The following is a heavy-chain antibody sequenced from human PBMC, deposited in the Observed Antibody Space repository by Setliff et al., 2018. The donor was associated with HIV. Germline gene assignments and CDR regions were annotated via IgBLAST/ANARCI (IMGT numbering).Heavy chain of an antibody. CDR1: GDSIGSSSYY. J-gene: IGHJ4*02. V-gene: IGHV4-39*01. CDR2: IYYSGST. D-gene: IGHD1-1*01. Sequence: SETLSLTCTVSGDSIGSSSYYWAWIRQPPGKGLEWIGNIYYSGSTYYNPSLKTRVTISVDGSKNQFSLKLSSVTAADTAVYYCARLRGLNLEPFDYWGQGTLVTVSS. CDR3: ARLRGLNLEPFDY.